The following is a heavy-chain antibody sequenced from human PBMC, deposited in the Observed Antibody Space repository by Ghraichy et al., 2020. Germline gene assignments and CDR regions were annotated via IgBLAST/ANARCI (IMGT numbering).Heavy chain of an antibody. Sequence: GGSLRLSCAASGFTFSSYAMSWVRQAPGKGLEWVSAISGSGGSTYYADSVKGRFTISRDNSKNTLYLQMNSLRAEDTAVYYCAKDVRNYYGSSYYFDYWCLGALGTASS. V-gene: IGHV3-23*01. CDR3: AKDVRNYYGSSYYFDY. D-gene: IGHD3-10*01. CDR2: ISGSGGST. J-gene: IGHJ4*02. CDR1: GFTFSSYA.